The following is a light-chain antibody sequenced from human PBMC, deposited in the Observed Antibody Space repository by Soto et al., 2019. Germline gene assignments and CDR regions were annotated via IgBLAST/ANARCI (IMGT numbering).Light chain of an antibody. CDR2: GAS. V-gene: IGKV3-15*01. CDR1: QSVSNN. CDR3: QQYSTWSPLT. Sequence: EIVMTQSPATLSVSPGERATLSCRASQSVSNNLAWYQQKPGQAPRLLIYGASTRATGIPARFSGSGSGTEFTLTISSLQSEDFAVYYCQQYSTWSPLTFGGGTKVEIK. J-gene: IGKJ4*01.